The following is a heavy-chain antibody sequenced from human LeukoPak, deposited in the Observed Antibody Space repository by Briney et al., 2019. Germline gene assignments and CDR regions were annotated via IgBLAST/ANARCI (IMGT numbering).Heavy chain of an antibody. Sequence: SVKVSCKASGGTFSSYAISWVRQAPGQGLEWMGGIIPIFGTANYAQKFQGRVTITADESTSTAYMELSSLRSEDTAVYYCAREKSYYDSSGYCDYWGQGSLVTVSS. CDR1: GGTFSSYA. CDR3: AREKSYYDSSGYCDY. V-gene: IGHV1-69*13. CDR2: IIPIFGTA. D-gene: IGHD3-22*01. J-gene: IGHJ4*02.